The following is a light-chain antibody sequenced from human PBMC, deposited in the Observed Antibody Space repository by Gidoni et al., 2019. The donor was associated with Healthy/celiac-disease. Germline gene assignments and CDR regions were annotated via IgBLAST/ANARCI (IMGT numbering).Light chain of an antibody. CDR3: SSYTSSSTYV. CDR1: SSDGGGYNY. V-gene: IGLV2-14*03. CDR2: DVS. Sequence: QSALTQPASVSGSPGQSITISCTGTSSDGGGYNYVSWYQQHPGKAPKLMIYDVSIRPSGVSNRFSGSKSGNTASLTISGLQAEDEADYYCSSYTSSSTYVFGTGTKVTVL. J-gene: IGLJ1*01.